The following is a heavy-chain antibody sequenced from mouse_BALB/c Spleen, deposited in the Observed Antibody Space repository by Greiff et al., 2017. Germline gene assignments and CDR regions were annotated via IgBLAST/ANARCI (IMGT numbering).Heavy chain of an antibody. CDR1: GYTFTSYW. Sequence: DLVKPGASVKLPCKASGYTFTSYWINWIKQRPGQGLEWIGRIAPGSGSTYYNEMFKGKATLTVDTSSSTAYIQLSSLSSEDSAVYFCARRGAGRYFDVWGAGTTVTVSS. V-gene: IGHV1S41*01. CDR2: IAPGSGST. CDR3: ARRGAGRYFDV. D-gene: IGHD3-3*01. J-gene: IGHJ1*01.